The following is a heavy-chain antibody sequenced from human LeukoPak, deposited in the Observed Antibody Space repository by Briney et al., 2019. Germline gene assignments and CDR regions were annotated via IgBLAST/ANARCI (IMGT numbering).Heavy chain of an antibody. J-gene: IGHJ3*02. CDR2: ISSSSSYI. Sequence: PGGSLRLSCAASGFTFSSYSMNWVRQAPGQGLEWVSCISSSSSYIYYAHSVKGRFTISRDNAKNSLYLQMNSLRAEDTAVYYCARDGTIRSGGTLRAFDIWGQGTMVTVSS. D-gene: IGHD2-15*01. V-gene: IGHV3-21*01. CDR1: GFTFSSYS. CDR3: ARDGTIRSGGTLRAFDI.